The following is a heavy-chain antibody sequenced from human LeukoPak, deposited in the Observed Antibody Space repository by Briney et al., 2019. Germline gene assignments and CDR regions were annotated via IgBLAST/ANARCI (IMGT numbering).Heavy chain of an antibody. V-gene: IGHV3-23*01. CDR3: AKEHETTGGPLGSYIFGY. D-gene: IGHD1-26*01. CDR2: ISGSGGST. CDR1: GFTFSSYA. J-gene: IGHJ4*01. Sequence: GASLRLSCAASGFTFSSYAMSWVRQAPGKGLEWVSAISGSGGSTYYADSVKGRFTISRDNSKNTLYLQMNSLRAEDTAVYYCAKEHETTGGPLGSYIFGYWGHGTLVTVSS.